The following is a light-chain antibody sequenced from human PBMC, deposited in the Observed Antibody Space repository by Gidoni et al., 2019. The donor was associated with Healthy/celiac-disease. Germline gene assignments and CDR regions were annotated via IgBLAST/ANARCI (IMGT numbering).Light chain of an antibody. CDR2: QDS. CDR1: TLGDKY. Sequence: SYELTQTPSVSVSPGQTASITCSGDTLGDKYACWYQQKPGQSPVLVIYQDSTRPSGIPELFSGSNSGNTATLTSSGTQAMDEAYYYCQAWDSSTAWLVFGGGTKLTVL. J-gene: IGLJ2*01. CDR3: QAWDSSTAWLV. V-gene: IGLV3-1*01.